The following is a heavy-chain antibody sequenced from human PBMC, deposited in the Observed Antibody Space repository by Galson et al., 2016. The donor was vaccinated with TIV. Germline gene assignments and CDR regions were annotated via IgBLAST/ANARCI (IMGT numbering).Heavy chain of an antibody. CDR3: VKMRTSTGSFLTDP. V-gene: IGHV3-23*01. CDR2: MTASGDSN. J-gene: IGHJ5*02. D-gene: IGHD3-10*01. Sequence: SLRLSCAASGFTFNDYAMSWVRQAPGKGLEWVSAMTASGDSNWWADSVRGRFTISRDNSKSTLYLTMNNLRVEDTAIYYCVKMRTSTGSFLTDPWGQGTLVNVST. CDR1: GFTFNDYA.